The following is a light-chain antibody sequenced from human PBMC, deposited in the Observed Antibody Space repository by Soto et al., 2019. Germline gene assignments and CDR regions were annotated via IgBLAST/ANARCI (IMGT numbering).Light chain of an antibody. CDR3: QKLNSYPWT. V-gene: IGKV1-39*01. CDR1: QAINSY. CDR2: SAS. J-gene: IGKJ1*01. Sequence: IQLTQSPSSLSASVGDSVTITCRTSQAINSYLIWYQQKPGKAPKLLVYSASNLQSGVPSRFSGSGSGTNFTLTISDLQPEDFTTYYCQKLNSYPWTFGRGTKVDI.